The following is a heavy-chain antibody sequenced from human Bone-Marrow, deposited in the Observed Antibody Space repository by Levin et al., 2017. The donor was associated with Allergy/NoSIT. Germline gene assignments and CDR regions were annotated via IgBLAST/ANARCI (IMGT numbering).Heavy chain of an antibody. D-gene: IGHD3-22*01. CDR3: ARDVSGFDAFDV. Sequence: NSGGSLRLSCEASGFSFSSYRMNWIRQAPGRGLEWVSLISSSSSYRYYVESVRGRFTVSRDNAKNSLYLEMNSLKVEDTAVYYCARDVSGFDAFDVWGQGTMVTVSS. CDR2: ISSSSSYR. CDR1: GFSFSSYR. J-gene: IGHJ3*01. V-gene: IGHV3-21*01.